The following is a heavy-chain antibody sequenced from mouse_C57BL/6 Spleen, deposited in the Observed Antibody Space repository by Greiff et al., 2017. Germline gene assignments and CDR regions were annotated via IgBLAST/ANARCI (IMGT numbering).Heavy chain of an antibody. V-gene: IGHV1-80*01. Sequence: QVQLQQSGAELVKPGASVKISCKASGYAFSSYWMNWVKQRPGKGLEWIGQIYPGDGDTNYNGKFKGKATLTADKSSSTAYMQLSSLTSEDSAVYFCAREGYGNYDCDYWGQGTTLTVSS. D-gene: IGHD2-10*02. CDR1: GYAFSSYW. CDR2: IYPGDGDT. J-gene: IGHJ2*01. CDR3: AREGYGNYDCDY.